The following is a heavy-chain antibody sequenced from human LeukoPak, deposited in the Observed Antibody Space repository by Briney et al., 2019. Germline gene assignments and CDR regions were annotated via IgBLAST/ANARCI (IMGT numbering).Heavy chain of an antibody. CDR1: GYSFTNYW. CDR3: ARLQRDGYNPLGSYNLDY. J-gene: IGHJ4*02. V-gene: IGHV5-51*01. Sequence: PGESLKISCKGSGYSFTNYWIGWVRQMPGKGLEWMGIILPGDSDNRYSPSFQGQVTISADKSISTAYLQWSSLKASDTAVYYCARLQRDGYNPLGSYNLDYWGQGTLVTVSS. CDR2: ILPGDSDN. D-gene: IGHD5-24*01.